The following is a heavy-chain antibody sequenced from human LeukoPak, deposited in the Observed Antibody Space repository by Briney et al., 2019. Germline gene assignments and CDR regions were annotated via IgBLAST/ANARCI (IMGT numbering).Heavy chain of an antibody. Sequence: GASVKVSCKPSGYTFTDYHMHWVRQAPGQGLEWLGWINPNNGGTNYAQKFQGRVTMTRDTSISTAYMELSSLRSDDTAVYYCARDRGGGSGTYYILYWGLGSLVTVSS. J-gene: IGHJ4*02. D-gene: IGHD3-10*01. CDR2: INPNNGGT. V-gene: IGHV1-2*02. CDR1: GYTFTDYH. CDR3: ARDRGGGSGTYYILY.